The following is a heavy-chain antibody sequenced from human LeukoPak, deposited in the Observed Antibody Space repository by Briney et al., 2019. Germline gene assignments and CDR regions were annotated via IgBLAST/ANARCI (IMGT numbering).Heavy chain of an antibody. D-gene: IGHD1-14*01. CDR2: IYHSGST. V-gene: IGHV4-59*12. CDR3: AREQRVPIPEGGY. CDR1: GGSISSYY. Sequence: SETLSLTCTVSGGSISSYYWSWIRQPAGKGLEWIGEIYHSGSTNYNPSLKSRVTISVDKSKNQFSLKLSSVAAADTAVYYCAREQRVPIPEGGYWGQGTLVTVSS. J-gene: IGHJ4*02.